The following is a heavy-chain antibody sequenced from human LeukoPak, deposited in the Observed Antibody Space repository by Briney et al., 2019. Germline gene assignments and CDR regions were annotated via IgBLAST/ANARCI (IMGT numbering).Heavy chain of an antibody. Sequence: PSETLFLTCTVSGGSISSSSYYWSWIRQPPGKGLEWIGYIYYSGSTNYNPSLKSRVTISVDTSKNQFSLKLSSVTAADTAVYYCARDSGFWSAKGWFDPWGQGTLVTVSS. J-gene: IGHJ5*02. V-gene: IGHV4-61*01. D-gene: IGHD3-3*01. CDR3: ARDSGFWSAKGWFDP. CDR1: GGSISSSSYY. CDR2: IYYSGST.